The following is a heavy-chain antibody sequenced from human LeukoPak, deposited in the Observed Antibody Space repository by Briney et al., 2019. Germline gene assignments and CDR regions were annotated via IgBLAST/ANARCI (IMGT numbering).Heavy chain of an antibody. CDR2: IYYSGST. V-gene: IGHV4-39*07. CDR3: ARDTGGYSGYDLGGVDY. Sequence: SETLSLTCTVSGGSISSSSYYWGWIRQPPGKGLEWIGSIYYSGSTYYNPSLKSRVTISVDTSKNQFSLKLSSVTAADTAVYYCARDTGGYSGYDLGGVDYWGQGTLVTVSS. J-gene: IGHJ4*02. CDR1: GGSISSSSYY. D-gene: IGHD5-12*01.